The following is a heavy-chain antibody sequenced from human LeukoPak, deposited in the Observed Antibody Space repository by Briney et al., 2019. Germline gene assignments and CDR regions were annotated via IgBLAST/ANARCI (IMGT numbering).Heavy chain of an antibody. J-gene: IGHJ5*02. V-gene: IGHV3-21*01. CDR1: GFTFSSYS. CDR3: ARGSGWSSNWFDP. Sequence: GGSLRLSCAASGFTFSSYSMNWVRQAPGKGQEWVSSIRSSSSYIYYADSVKGRFTISRDNAKNSLYLQMNSLRAEDTAVYYCARGSGWSSNWFDPWGQGTLVTVSS. CDR2: IRSSSSYI. D-gene: IGHD1-1*01.